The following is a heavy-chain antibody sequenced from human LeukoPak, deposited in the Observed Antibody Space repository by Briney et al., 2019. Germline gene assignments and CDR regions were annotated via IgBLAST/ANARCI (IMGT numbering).Heavy chain of an antibody. D-gene: IGHD3-22*01. CDR1: GFTFRNYA. J-gene: IGHJ4*02. Sequence: GGSLRLSCAASGFTFRNYAMSWVRQAPGKGLEWVSAVSSSGGGTYFAPSVKGRFTISRDNSKNTLYLQMNSLRAEDTAVYYCAKEFDSSGFFDCWGQGTLVTVSS. CDR2: VSSSGGGT. V-gene: IGHV3-23*01. CDR3: AKEFDSSGFFDC.